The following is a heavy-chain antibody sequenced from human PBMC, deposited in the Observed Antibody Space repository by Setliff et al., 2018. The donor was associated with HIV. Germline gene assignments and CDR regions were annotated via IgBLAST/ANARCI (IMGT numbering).Heavy chain of an antibody. CDR2: INAGNGNT. V-gene: IGHV1-3*01. CDR1: GYTFTTYA. CDR3: ASTREARGYSYGPMKPFDF. J-gene: IGHJ4*02. Sequence: ASVKVSCKASGYTFTTYAIHWVRQAPGQRLEWMGWINAGNGNTKYSQRFQGRVTITRDTSASTVYMDLSSLRSEDTAVYYCASTREARGYSYGPMKPFDFWGQGTLVTVSS. D-gene: IGHD5-18*01.